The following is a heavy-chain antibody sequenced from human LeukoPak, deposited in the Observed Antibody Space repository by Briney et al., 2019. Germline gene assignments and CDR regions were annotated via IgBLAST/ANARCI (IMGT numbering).Heavy chain of an antibody. J-gene: IGHJ4*02. Sequence: SVNVSCKVSGYTFTGYYMHWVRQAPGQGLEWMGRIIPILGIANYAQKFQGRVTITADKSTSTAYMELSSLRSEDTAVYYCARAPHSYSYAQGYWGQGTLVIVSS. V-gene: IGHV1-69*04. CDR1: GYTFTGYY. CDR3: ARAPHSYSYAQGY. D-gene: IGHD5-18*01. CDR2: IIPILGIA.